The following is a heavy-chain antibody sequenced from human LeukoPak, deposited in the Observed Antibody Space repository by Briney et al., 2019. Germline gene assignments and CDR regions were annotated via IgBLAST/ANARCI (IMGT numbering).Heavy chain of an antibody. V-gene: IGHV4-61*01. CDR3: SRQQLHRAETIFGVVIIPSDFDY. CDR2: IYYSGST. J-gene: IGHJ4*02. D-gene: IGHD3-3*01. Sequence: SETLSLTCTVSGGSVSSDNYYWSWIRQPPGRGLEWIGYIYYSGSTNYNPSLKSRVTISVDTSKNQFSLKLSSLTAADTALYYCSRQQLHRAETIFGVVIIPSDFDYWGQGTLVTVSS. CDR1: GGSVSSDNYY.